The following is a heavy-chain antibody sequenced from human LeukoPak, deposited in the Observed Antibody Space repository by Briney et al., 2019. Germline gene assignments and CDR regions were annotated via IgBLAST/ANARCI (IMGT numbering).Heavy chain of an antibody. J-gene: IGHJ3*02. CDR2: IYYSGST. Sequence: PSETLSLTCTVSGGSISSSSYYWGWIRQPPGKGLEWIGNIYYSGSTYYNPSLQSRVTIFVDTSKNQFSLKLSSVTAADTAVYYCARPIYYQDAFDIWGQGTMVAVSS. CDR3: ARPIYYQDAFDI. V-gene: IGHV4-39*01. D-gene: IGHD3-22*01. CDR1: GGSISSSSYY.